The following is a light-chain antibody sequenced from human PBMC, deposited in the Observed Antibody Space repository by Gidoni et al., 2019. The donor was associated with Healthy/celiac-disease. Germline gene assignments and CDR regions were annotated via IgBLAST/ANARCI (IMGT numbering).Light chain of an antibody. J-gene: IGKJ1*01. Sequence: EIVLTQSPATLSLSPGERATLSCGASQIVSSSYLAWYQQKPGLAPRLLIYDASSRATGIPDRFSGSGSGTDFTLTISRLEPEDFAVYYCQQYGSSPPWTFGQGTKVEIK. CDR3: QQYGSSPPWT. CDR2: DAS. CDR1: QIVSSSY. V-gene: IGKV3D-20*01.